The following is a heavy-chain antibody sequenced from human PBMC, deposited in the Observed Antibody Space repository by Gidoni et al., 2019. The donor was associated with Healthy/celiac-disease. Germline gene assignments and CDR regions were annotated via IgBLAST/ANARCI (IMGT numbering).Heavy chain of an antibody. CDR1: GYSFTSYW. V-gene: IGHV5-10-1*03. Sequence: EVQLVQSGAEVKKPGESLRISGKGSGYSFTSYWIRWVRQMPGKGLEWMGRIDPSDSYTNSRPSFQGHVTISADKSISTAYLQWSSLKASDTAMYYCARLLGRYCSSTSCYVDSDYWGQGTLVTVSS. CDR2: IDPSDSYT. D-gene: IGHD2-2*01. CDR3: ARLLGRYCSSTSCYVDSDY. J-gene: IGHJ4*02.